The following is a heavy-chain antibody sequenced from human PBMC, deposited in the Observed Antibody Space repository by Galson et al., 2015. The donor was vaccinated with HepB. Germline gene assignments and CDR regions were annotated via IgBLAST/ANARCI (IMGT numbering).Heavy chain of an antibody. D-gene: IGHD6-13*01. J-gene: IGHJ1*01. Sequence: SLRLSCAASGFTFGIYAMSWVRQAPGKGLEWVSKITGNSDSTYYADSVKGRFTISRDNSKNTLYLQMNSLRAEDTALYYCATGQQLGLWGQGTLVTVSS. CDR1: GFTFGIYA. V-gene: IGHV3-23*01. CDR2: ITGNSDST. CDR3: ATGQQLGL.